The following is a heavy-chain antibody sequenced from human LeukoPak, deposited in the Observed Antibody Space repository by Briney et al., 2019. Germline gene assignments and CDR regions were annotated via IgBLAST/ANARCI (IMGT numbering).Heavy chain of an antibody. CDR2: TYYRSKWYN. V-gene: IGHV6-1*01. Sequence: SQTPSLTCAISGDSVSSNSAAWNWIRQSPSRGLEWLGRTYYRSKWYNDYAVSVKSRITINPDTSKNQFSLQLNSVTPEDTAVYYCATAPPRYGYNPKFYMDVWGKGTTVTVSS. J-gene: IGHJ6*03. CDR1: GDSVSSNSAA. CDR3: ATAPPRYGYNPKFYMDV. D-gene: IGHD5-24*01.